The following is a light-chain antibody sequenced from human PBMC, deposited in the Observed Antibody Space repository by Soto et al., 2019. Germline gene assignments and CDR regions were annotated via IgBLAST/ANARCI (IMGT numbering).Light chain of an antibody. J-gene: IGKJ1*01. Sequence: EIVLTQSPGTLSLSPGERATLSCRASQNVANNYFAWYQQKAGQPPRLLIRSASTRPTGVPARFSGSGSGTEFTLTISSLQSDDFGVYYCHQYNDWPGTFGQGTKVEVK. CDR1: QNVANN. CDR3: HQYNDWPGT. V-gene: IGKV3-15*01. CDR2: SAS.